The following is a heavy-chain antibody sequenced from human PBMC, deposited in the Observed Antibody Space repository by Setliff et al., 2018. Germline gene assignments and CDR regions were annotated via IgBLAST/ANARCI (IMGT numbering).Heavy chain of an antibody. CDR2: IFPKTGNT. D-gene: IGHD3-22*01. CDR3: ARDADYYDSSENPIVDY. CDR1: GYTFTNYG. V-gene: IGHV1-18*01. J-gene: IGHJ4*02. Sequence: ASVKVSCKASGYTFTNYGITWVRQAPGQGLEWMGWIFPKTGNTNYAHKLQGRVSMTTDTSTGTAYMELRSLRSDDTAVYYCARDADYYDSSENPIVDYWGQGTLVTVSS.